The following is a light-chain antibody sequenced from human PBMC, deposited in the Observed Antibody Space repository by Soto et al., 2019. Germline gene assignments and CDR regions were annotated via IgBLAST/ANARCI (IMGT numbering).Light chain of an antibody. CDR1: QSICRW. V-gene: IGKV1-5*01. Sequence: DIQMTQSPSALSASVGDRVTITCRASQSICRWLAWYQQKPGKAPNLLIYDASSLESGVPSRFSGSGSGTEFTLTISSLQPDDFATYYCQQYNSYPYTFGQGTKLEIK. J-gene: IGKJ2*01. CDR3: QQYNSYPYT. CDR2: DAS.